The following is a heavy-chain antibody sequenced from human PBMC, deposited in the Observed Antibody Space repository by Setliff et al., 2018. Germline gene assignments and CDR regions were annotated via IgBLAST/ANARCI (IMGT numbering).Heavy chain of an antibody. V-gene: IGHV1-8*02. J-gene: IGHJ3*02. CDR3: ARESLIMITSGAPDAFDI. CDR1: GYTFTSYD. D-gene: IGHD3-16*01. CDR2: MNPNTGNT. Sequence: ASVKVSCKASGYTFTSYDINWVRQATGQGLEWMGRMNPNTGNTGYAQKFQGGVTMTRNTSMSTAYMELSSLRSEGTAVYHCARESLIMITSGAPDAFDIWGQGTMVTVSS.